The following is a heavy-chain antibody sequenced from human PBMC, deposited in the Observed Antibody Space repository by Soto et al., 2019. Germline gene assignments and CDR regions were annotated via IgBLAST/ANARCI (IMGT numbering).Heavy chain of an antibody. V-gene: IGHV4-34*01. CDR1: GGSFSGYY. CDR3: AREYPIVATRYYFDF. CDR2: INHSGST. J-gene: IGHJ4*02. Sequence: ETLSLTCAVYGGSFSGYYWTWIRQPPGKGLEWIGEINHSGSTNYNPSLKSRVTISVDTSKNQFSLKLSSVTAADTAVYYCAREYPIVATRYYFDFWGQGTLVTVSS. D-gene: IGHD5-12*01.